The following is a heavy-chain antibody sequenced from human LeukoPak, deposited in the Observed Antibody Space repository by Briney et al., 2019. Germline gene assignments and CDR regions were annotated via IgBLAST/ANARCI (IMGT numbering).Heavy chain of an antibody. Sequence: PSETLSLTCSVSGGSISSGRHYWGWVRQPPGKGLEWIGSLSYGRSTYYNPSLKSRVTISVDTSKNQFSLKLSSVTAADTAVYYCARLIDRITIFGVVIDYPCHWFDPWGQGTLVTVSS. CDR1: GGSISSGRHY. D-gene: IGHD3-3*01. V-gene: IGHV4-39*01. CDR2: LSYGRST. J-gene: IGHJ5*02. CDR3: ARLIDRITIFGVVIDYPCHWFDP.